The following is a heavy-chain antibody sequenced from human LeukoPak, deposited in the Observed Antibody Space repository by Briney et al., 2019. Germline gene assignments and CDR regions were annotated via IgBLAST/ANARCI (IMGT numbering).Heavy chain of an antibody. CDR3: ARTSRRNKIDY. CDR1: DGSFSGYY. J-gene: IGHJ4*02. CDR2: INHSGST. D-gene: IGHD1/OR15-1a*01. Sequence: SEILSLTCAVYDGSFSGYYWNWIRQPQGKGLEWIGEINHSGSTNYNPSLWSRVTISVDTSKNQFSLKLTSVTAADTAVYYCARTSRRNKIDYWGQGTLVTVSS. V-gene: IGHV4-34*01.